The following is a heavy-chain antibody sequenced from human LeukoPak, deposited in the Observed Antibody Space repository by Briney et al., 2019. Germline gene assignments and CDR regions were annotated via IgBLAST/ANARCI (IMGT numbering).Heavy chain of an antibody. CDR2: IRSGGAR. V-gene: IGHV3-15*01. Sequence: GGPLRLSCTASGFIFSHAWVNWVRQAPGKGLQWLGRIRSGGAREYAAPAQGRFTISGDDSRNTGYLEMNNLDTDDTAVYFCAVDTPVIDAQIDYWGQGTLVTVSS. CDR1: GFIFSHAW. J-gene: IGHJ4*02. D-gene: IGHD3-16*02. CDR3: AVDTPVIDAQIDY.